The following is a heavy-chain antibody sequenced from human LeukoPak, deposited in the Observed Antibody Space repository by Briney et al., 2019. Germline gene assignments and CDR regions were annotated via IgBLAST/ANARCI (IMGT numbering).Heavy chain of an antibody. Sequence: SETLSLTCTVYGGSFSGYYWSWIRQTPGKGLEWIGEIIHSGSTNYSPSLKSRVTISLDAAKSQFSLRLTSVTAADTAVYYCAGYSGSPRYFDYWGQGTLVTVSS. CDR2: IIHSGST. D-gene: IGHD6-6*01. J-gene: IGHJ4*02. V-gene: IGHV4-34*12. CDR1: GGSFSGYY. CDR3: AGYSGSPRYFDY.